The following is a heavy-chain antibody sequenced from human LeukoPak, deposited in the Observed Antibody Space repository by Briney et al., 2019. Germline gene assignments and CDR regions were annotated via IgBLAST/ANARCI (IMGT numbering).Heavy chain of an antibody. CDR3: ARRARLMITYGGVTRDY. V-gene: IGHV4-39*01. D-gene: IGHD3-16*01. Sequence: SETLSLTCTVSGGSISSSSYYWGWIRQPPGKGLEWIGSIYYSGSTYYNPSLKSRVTISVDTSKNQFSLKLSSVTAADTAVYYCARRARLMITYGGVTRDYWGQGTLVTVSS. J-gene: IGHJ4*02. CDR1: GGSISSSSYY. CDR2: IYYSGST.